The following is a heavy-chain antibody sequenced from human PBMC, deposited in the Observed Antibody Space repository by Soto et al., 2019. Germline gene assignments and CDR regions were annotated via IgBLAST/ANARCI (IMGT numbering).Heavy chain of an antibody. J-gene: IGHJ6*02. Sequence: GESLKISCKGSGYTFTNYWIAWVRQTPGKGLEWMGTIYPGDSDTRYSPSFQGQVTISADKSINTAYLQWSSLKASDTAVYYCVRHNGAHYNYAIHVWGQGTTVSGSS. CDR3: VRHNGAHYNYAIHV. D-gene: IGHD2-8*01. CDR1: GYTFTNYW. V-gene: IGHV5-51*01. CDR2: IYPGDSDT.